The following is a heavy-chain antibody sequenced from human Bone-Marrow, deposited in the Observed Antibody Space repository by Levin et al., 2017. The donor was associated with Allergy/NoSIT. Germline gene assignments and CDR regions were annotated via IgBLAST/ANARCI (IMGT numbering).Heavy chain of an antibody. CDR3: QELTICTSEQPESRGHGCVLLCDSVGPAALSFRLVQGVIPPLFDY. CDR2: ISSSDAYT. J-gene: IGHJ4*02. D-gene: IGHD3-10*01. Sequence: PGGSLRLSCAASGFTFSDYYMRWIRQAPGKGLGWVSYISSSDAYTNYADSVKGRFTISRDNANSLHKLRRLCEGPIHHLQRHRQELTICTSEQPESRGHGCVLLCDSVGPAALSFRLVQGVIPPLFDYWGRGTLVTVSS. V-gene: IGHV3-11*03. CDR1: GFTFSDYY.